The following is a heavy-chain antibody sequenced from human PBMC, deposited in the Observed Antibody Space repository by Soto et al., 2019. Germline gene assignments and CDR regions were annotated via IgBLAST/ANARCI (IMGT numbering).Heavy chain of an antibody. D-gene: IGHD3-16*01. J-gene: IGHJ4*02. CDR1: GFTFSSYG. CDR2: IWYDGSNK. CDR3: ARDRFTFGGVTKPIYYFDY. Sequence: QVQLVESGGGVVQPGRSLRLSCAASGFTFSSYGMHWVRQAPGKGLEWVAVIWYDGSNKYYADSVKGRFTISRDNSKNTLYLQMNSLRVEDTAVYYCARDRFTFGGVTKPIYYFDYWGQGTLVTVSS. V-gene: IGHV3-33*01.